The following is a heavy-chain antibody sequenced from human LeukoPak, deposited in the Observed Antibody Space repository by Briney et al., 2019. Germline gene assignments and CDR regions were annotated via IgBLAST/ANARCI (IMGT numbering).Heavy chain of an antibody. V-gene: IGHV1-18*01. CDR1: GYTFSNYG. CDR3: ARSLGDSSGYYPLPFDY. J-gene: IGHJ4*02. CDR2: ISGYNGNT. D-gene: IGHD3-22*01. Sequence: ASVKVSCKASGYTFSNYGITWVRQAPGQGLEWMGWISGYNGNTNFAQKLQGRVSMTTDASTYTSDMELRSLRSDDTAVYYCARSLGDSSGYYPLPFDYWGQGTLVIVSS.